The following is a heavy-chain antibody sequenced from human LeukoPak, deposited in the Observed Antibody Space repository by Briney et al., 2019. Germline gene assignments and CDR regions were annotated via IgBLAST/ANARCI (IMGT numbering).Heavy chain of an antibody. CDR2: IYYSGST. J-gene: IGHJ3*02. CDR3: ARVSGGAKRGYIVGATSAFDI. D-gene: IGHD1-26*01. CDR1: GGSISSHY. V-gene: IGHV4-59*11. Sequence: SSETLSLTCTVSGGSISSHYWSWIRQPPGKGLEWIGYIYYSGSTNYNPSLKSRVTISVDTSKNHFSLKLSSVTAADTAVYYCARVSGGAKRGYIVGATSAFDIWGQGTMVTVSS.